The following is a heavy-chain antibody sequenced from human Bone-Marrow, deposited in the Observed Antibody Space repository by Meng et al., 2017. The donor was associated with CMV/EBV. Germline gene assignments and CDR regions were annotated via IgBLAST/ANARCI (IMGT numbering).Heavy chain of an antibody. CDR1: GFTFSDYY. CDR2: ISSSGSTI. J-gene: IGHJ4*02. D-gene: IGHD3-10*01. V-gene: IGHV3-11*01. CDR3: ARVGGSGSYDY. Sequence: GESLKISCAASGFTFSDYYMSWIRQAPGKGLEWVSSISSSGSTIYYADSVKGRFTISRDNAKNSLYLQMNSLRAEDTAVYYCARVGGSGSYDYWGQGTLVTVSS.